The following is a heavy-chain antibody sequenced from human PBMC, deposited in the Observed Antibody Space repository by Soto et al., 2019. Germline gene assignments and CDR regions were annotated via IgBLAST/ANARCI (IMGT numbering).Heavy chain of an antibody. V-gene: IGHV3-53*01. J-gene: IGHJ4*02. CDR1: GFTVSSNY. D-gene: IGHD6-19*01. Sequence: EVQLVESGGGLIQPGGSLRLSCAASGFTVSSNYMSWVRQAPGKGLEWVSVIYSGGSTYYADSVKGRFTISRDNSKNTLYLQMNSLRAEDTAVYYCAKRRGYSSGWYGSGGAFDYWGQGTLVTVSS. CDR2: IYSGGST. CDR3: AKRRGYSSGWYGSGGAFDY.